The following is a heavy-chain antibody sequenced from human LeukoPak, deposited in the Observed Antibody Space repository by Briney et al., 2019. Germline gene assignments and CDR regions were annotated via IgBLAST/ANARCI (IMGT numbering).Heavy chain of an antibody. Sequence: GGSLRLSCAASGFTFSTYSMHWVRQAPGKGLEWVAFISYDGTNKNYADSVKGRFTISGDNSKNTLYLQMNSLNTEDTAVYYCARGRVKMTTTTAYYGMDVWGQGTTVTVSS. CDR1: GFTFSTYS. J-gene: IGHJ6*02. D-gene: IGHD5-24*01. CDR3: ARGRVKMTTTTAYYGMDV. V-gene: IGHV3-30-3*01. CDR2: ISYDGTNK.